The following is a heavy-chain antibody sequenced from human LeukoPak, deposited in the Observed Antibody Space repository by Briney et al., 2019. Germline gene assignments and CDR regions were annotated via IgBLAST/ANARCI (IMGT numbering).Heavy chain of an antibody. CDR3: AKDLNWGGR. J-gene: IGHJ4*02. V-gene: IGHV3-48*01. D-gene: IGHD7-27*01. CDR2: ISSSSSTI. CDR1: GFTFSSYS. Sequence: GGSLRLSCAASGFTFSSYSMNWVRQAPGKGLEWVSYISSSSSTIYYADSVKGRFTISRDNSKNTLYLQMNSLRAEDTAVYYCAKDLNWGGRWGQGTLVTVSS.